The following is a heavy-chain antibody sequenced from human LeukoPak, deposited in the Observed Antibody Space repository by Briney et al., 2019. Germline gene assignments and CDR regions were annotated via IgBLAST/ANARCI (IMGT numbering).Heavy chain of an antibody. CDR1: GGSISSYY. Sequence: SETLSLTCTVSGGSISSYYWSWIRQPAGKGLEYIGRIYTSGSTNYNPSLKSRVTMSVDTSKNQFSLKLSSVTAADTAVYFCARAPEFSSGWLLDTWGQGILVTVSS. CDR3: ARAPEFSSGWLLDT. CDR2: IYTSGST. V-gene: IGHV4-4*07. J-gene: IGHJ5*02. D-gene: IGHD6-19*01.